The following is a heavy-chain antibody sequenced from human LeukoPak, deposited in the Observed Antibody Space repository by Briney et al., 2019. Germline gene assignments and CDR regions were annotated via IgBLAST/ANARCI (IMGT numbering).Heavy chain of an antibody. CDR1: GFTFSSYE. V-gene: IGHV3-48*03. CDR2: ISSSGSTI. Sequence: GGSLRLSCAASGFTFSSYEMNWVRQVPGKGLEWVSYISSSGSTIYYADSVKGRFTISRDNAKNSLFLQMNSLRPEDTALYYCAKDPDSSTWTPPDFWGQGTLVTVSS. D-gene: IGHD6-13*01. CDR3: AKDPDSSTWTPPDF. J-gene: IGHJ4*02.